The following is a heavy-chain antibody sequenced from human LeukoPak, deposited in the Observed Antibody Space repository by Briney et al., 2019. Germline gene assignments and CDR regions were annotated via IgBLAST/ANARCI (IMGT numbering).Heavy chain of an antibody. Sequence: EASVRVSCKTSGYTLTIFGIIWVRQAPGQGREWMGWISAYNGNTNYAQKLQGRVTMTTDTSTSTAYMELRSLRSEDTAVYYCATVPVSRFLEWLFNWGQGTLVTVSS. J-gene: IGHJ4*02. D-gene: IGHD3-3*01. V-gene: IGHV1-18*01. CDR2: ISAYNGNT. CDR1: GYTLTIFG. CDR3: ATVPVSRFLEWLFN.